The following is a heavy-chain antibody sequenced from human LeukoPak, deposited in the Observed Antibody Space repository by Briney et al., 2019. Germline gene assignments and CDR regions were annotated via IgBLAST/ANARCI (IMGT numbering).Heavy chain of an antibody. D-gene: IGHD2/OR15-2a*01. Sequence: GGSLRLSCAASGFTFSNFGMHWVRQAPGKGLEWVAFIRYGGTGDYYPDSVEGRFTVSRDNSKNTLFLQMNSLRHEDTAVYFCAKDASTTSRTLDIWGQETLVTVSS. CDR1: GFTFSNFG. CDR3: AKDASTTSRTLDI. V-gene: IGHV3-30*02. J-gene: IGHJ3*02. CDR2: IRYGGTGD.